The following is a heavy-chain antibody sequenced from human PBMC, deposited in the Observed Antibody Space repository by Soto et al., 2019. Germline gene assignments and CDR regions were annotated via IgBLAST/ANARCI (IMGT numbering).Heavy chain of an antibody. V-gene: IGHV4-30-4*01. D-gene: IGHD6-13*01. Sequence: QVQLQESGPRLVKPSQTLSLTCTVSGDSINTGAYYWTWIRQPPGKGLEWIGYISYTGTTYYNPSILSLVTISVDTSKNQFSLRLSSVTAADTAVYYCARAAMGEVATPGEVFWFDPWGQGTLVTVSS. J-gene: IGHJ5*02. CDR1: GDSINTGAYY. CDR3: ARAAMGEVATPGEVFWFDP. CDR2: ISYTGTT.